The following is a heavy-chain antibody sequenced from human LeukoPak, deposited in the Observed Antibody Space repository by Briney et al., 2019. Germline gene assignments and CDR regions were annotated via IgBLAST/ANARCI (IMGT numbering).Heavy chain of an antibody. V-gene: IGHV3-66*01. D-gene: IGHD6-19*01. CDR3: ARAPGGIAVATGDY. J-gene: IGHJ4*02. Sequence: GGSLRLSCAASGFTVSSNYMSWVRQAPGKGLEWVSVIYSGGSTYYADSVKGRFTISRDNSKNTLYLQMNSLRAEDTAVYYCARAPGGIAVATGDYWRQGTLVTVSS. CDR1: GFTVSSNY. CDR2: IYSGGST.